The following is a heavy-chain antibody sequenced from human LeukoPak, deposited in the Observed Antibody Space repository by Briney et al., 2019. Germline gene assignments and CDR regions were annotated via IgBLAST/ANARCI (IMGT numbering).Heavy chain of an antibody. CDR2: MNTKGET. CDR3: ATSNDAKIAPFDH. Sequence: SETLSPTCTVSGVSMSAYQWSWVRQSPEKGLEWIGCMNTKGETSYNPSLKRRVTTSVDTSKSQFSLRLTSVTAADTAVYYCATSNDAKIAPFDHWGQGAPVTVSS. CDR1: GVSMSAYQ. D-gene: IGHD2-21*01. V-gene: IGHV4-4*09. J-gene: IGHJ4*02.